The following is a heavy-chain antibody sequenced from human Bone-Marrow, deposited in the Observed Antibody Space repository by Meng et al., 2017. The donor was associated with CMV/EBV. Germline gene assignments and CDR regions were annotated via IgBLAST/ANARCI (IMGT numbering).Heavy chain of an antibody. D-gene: IGHD4-17*01. CDR2: INPNSGGT. J-gene: IGHJ2*01. Sequence: GATVKRLGAHAMSLCNTLGYTSTGDDMHQWRQAPEPGVEWMGWINPNSGGTNYAQKFHGRVTMTRDTSISTDYMELSRLRSDDTAVYYCARDPPLLEYGPPFDLWGRGTLVTVSS. V-gene: IGHV1-2*02. CDR3: ARDPPLLEYGPPFDL. CDR1: GYTSTGDD.